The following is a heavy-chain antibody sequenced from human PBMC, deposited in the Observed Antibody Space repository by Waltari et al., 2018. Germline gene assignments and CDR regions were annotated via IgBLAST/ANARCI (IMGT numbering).Heavy chain of an antibody. D-gene: IGHD2-15*01. CDR2: IYTSGST. CDR1: GGSFRGYY. J-gene: IGHJ4*02. Sequence: QVQLQQWGAGLLKPSETLSLPCAVYGGSFRGYYWRWLRQPAGRGLEWIGRIYTSGSTNYNPSLKSRVTISVDTSKNQFSLKLSSVTAADTAVYYCARESDYCSGGSCYTGWFDYWGQGTLVTVSS. V-gene: IGHV4-59*10. CDR3: ARESDYCSGGSCYTGWFDY.